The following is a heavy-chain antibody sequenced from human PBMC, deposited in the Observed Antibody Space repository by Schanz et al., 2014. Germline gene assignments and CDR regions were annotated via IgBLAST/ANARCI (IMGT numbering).Heavy chain of an antibody. D-gene: IGHD5-12*01. CDR2: FNDGGVNK. CDR1: GFSLDIFA. J-gene: IGHJ4*02. V-gene: IGHV3-23*01. Sequence: EVHLLESGGGLVEPGGSLRLSCATSGFSLDIFAVSWVRQAPGKGLEWVSSFNDGGVNKYYADSVKGRFTISSDNSKSTLYLQVSSLRAEDTAVYYCARKVVATIGGYYDNWGQGTLVIVSS. CDR3: ARKVVATIGGYYDN.